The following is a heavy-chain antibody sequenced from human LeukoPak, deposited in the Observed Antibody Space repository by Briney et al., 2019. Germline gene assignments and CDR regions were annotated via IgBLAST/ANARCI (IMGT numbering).Heavy chain of an antibody. CDR3: ARESHYYGSGSDYNYYGPDSFDI. CDR2: ISRSSRYI. J-gene: IGHJ3*02. CDR1: GFTLSSYA. Sequence: GGSLRLSCATSGFTLSSYAMNWVRQAPGKGLEWVSSISRSSRYIYYADSVQGRFTVSRDNAKNSLYLQMNSLRAEDTAVYYCARESHYYGSGSDYNYYGPDSFDIWGQGTMVTVSS. D-gene: IGHD3-10*01. V-gene: IGHV3-21*01.